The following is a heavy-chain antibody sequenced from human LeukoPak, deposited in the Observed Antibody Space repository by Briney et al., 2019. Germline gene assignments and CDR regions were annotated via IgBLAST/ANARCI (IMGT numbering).Heavy chain of an antibody. CDR3: ARGANYYGSSYYDY. V-gene: IGHV4-59*01. D-gene: IGHD3-10*01. CDR2: IYYSGST. CDR1: GGSISSYY. J-gene: IGHJ4*02. Sequence: SETLSLTCTVSGGSISSYYWSWIRQPPGKGLEWIGYIYYSGSTNYNPSLKSRVTISVDTSKNQFSLKLSPVTAADTAVYYCARGANYYGSSYYDYWGQGTLVTVSS.